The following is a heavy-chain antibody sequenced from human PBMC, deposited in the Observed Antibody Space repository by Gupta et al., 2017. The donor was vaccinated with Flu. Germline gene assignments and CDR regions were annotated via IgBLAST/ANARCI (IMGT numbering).Heavy chain of an antibody. CDR3: ARDQGSRWYYNFFDR. Sequence: DVQLVESGGGWVHPSGSLGLACAPSGFRFNIYSMNWVRQAPGKGLEWVAHSTSNIDTTYYADSVKGRFTISRDNGKNALYLHMYSLSVEDTAIYYCARDQGSRWYYNFFDRWGQGSLVTVSS. CDR1: GFRFNIYS. CDR2: STSNIDTT. J-gene: IGHJ4*02. V-gene: IGHV3-48*01. D-gene: IGHD6-13*01.